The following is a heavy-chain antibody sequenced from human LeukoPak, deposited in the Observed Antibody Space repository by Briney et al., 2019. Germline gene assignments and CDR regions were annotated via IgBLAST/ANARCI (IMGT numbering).Heavy chain of an antibody. Sequence: SETLSLTCTVSGDSISSSSSYWGWIRQPPGEGLEWIGSIYYSGSTYYNTSLKSRVTISVDTSKNQFSLRLNSVTAADTAVYYCARGLWFGDENPPYFDYWGQGTLVTVSS. CDR2: IYYSGST. D-gene: IGHD3-10*01. V-gene: IGHV4-39*01. CDR3: ARGLWFGDENPPYFDY. J-gene: IGHJ4*02. CDR1: GDSISSSSSY.